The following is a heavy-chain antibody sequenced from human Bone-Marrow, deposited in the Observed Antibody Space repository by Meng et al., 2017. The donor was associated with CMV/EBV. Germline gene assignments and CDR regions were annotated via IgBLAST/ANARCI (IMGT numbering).Heavy chain of an antibody. D-gene: IGHD2-2*01. J-gene: IGHJ4*02. Sequence: GGSLRLSCAASGFTFSNAWMSWVRQAPGKGLEWVGRIKSKTDGGTTDYAAPVKGRFTISRDDSKNTLYLQMNSLRAEDTAVYYCAREYQLLPFDYWGQGTLVTVSS. V-gene: IGHV3-15*01. CDR3: AREYQLLPFDY. CDR1: GFTFSNAW. CDR2: IKSKTDGGTT.